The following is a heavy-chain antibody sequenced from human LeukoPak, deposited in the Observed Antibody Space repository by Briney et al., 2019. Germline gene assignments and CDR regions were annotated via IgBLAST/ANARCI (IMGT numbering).Heavy chain of an antibody. D-gene: IGHD6-19*01. CDR3: ARDLMYSSGWYPHFDY. J-gene: IGHJ4*02. CDR2: IHQSGST. CDR1: NSSISTYC. Sequence: SETLSLTCTVSNSSISTYCWSWIRQPPGKGLEWIGYIHQSGSTDYSPSLKSRVTMSVDTSKNQFSLKLSSVTAADTAVYYCARDLMYSSGWYPHFDYWGQGTLVTVSS. V-gene: IGHV4-59*12.